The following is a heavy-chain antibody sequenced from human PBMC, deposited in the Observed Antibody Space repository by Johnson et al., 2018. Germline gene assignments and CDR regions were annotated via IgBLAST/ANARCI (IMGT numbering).Heavy chain of an antibody. D-gene: IGHD1-26*01. Sequence: QVQLQESGPGLVKPSETLSLTCTVSGGSISSYFWSWIRQPPGKGLEWIGYIYYSGSTNYNPSLKSRVIISVDTSKNQFSRKLSSVTAADTAVYYCARVGEWELGDGMSIWGQGTMVTVSS. V-gene: IGHV4-59*01. CDR2: IYYSGST. J-gene: IGHJ3*02. CDR3: ARVGEWELGDGMSI. CDR1: GGSISSYF.